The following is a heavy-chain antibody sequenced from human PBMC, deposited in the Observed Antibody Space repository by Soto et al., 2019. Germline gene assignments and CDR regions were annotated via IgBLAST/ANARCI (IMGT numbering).Heavy chain of an antibody. CDR1: GDSISDVDYY. V-gene: IGHV4-30-4*01. CDR3: ARGTRDYFDTTGPGYGMDV. D-gene: IGHD3-22*01. Sequence: QVQLQESGPGLVKPSQTLSLTCTVSGDSISDVDYYXXWXXQTPXEGLEWIGXFYDSGTSYYSPSLKSRMTISVDSSKNQFSLTLTSVTAADTAVYYCARGTRDYFDTTGPGYGMDVWGQGTTVTVSS. J-gene: IGHJ6*02. CDR2: FYDSGTS.